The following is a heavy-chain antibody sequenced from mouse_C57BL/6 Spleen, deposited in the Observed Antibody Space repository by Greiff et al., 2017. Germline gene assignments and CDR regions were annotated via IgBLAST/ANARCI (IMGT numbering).Heavy chain of an antibody. V-gene: IGHV3-6*01. D-gene: IGHD1-1*01. Sequence: EVKLVESGPGLVKPSQSLSLTCSVTGYSITSGYYWNWIRQFPGNKLEWMGYISYDGSNNYNPSLKNRISITRDTSKNQFFLKLNSVTTEDTATYYCASQGYGSTPFDYWGQGTTLTVSS. J-gene: IGHJ2*01. CDR1: GYSITSGYY. CDR2: ISYDGSN. CDR3: ASQGYGSTPFDY.